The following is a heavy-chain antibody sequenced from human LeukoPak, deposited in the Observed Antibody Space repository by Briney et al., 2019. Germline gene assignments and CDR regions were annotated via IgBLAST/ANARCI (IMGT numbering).Heavy chain of an antibody. Sequence: GASVKVSRKVSGYTLTELSMHWVRQAPGKGLEWMGGFDPEDGETIYAQKFQGRVTMTEDTSTDTAYMELSSLRSEDTAVYYCATRMAYDSHCFDYWGQGTLVTVSS. CDR1: GYTLTELS. CDR3: ATRMAYDSHCFDY. CDR2: FDPEDGET. D-gene: IGHD3-22*01. J-gene: IGHJ4*02. V-gene: IGHV1-24*01.